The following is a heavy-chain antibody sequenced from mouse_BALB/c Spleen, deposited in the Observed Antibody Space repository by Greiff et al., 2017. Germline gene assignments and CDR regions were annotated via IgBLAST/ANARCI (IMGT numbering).Heavy chain of an antibody. CDR2: ISYSGST. J-gene: IGHJ1*01. D-gene: IGHD4-1*01. V-gene: IGHV3-8*02. CDR3: ARKFHNWDGWYFDV. CDR1: GDSITSGY. Sequence: EVKLMESGPSLVKPSQTLSLTCSVTGDSITSGYWNWIRKFPGNKLEYMGYISYSGSTYYNPSLKSRISITRDTSKNQYYLQLNSVTTEDTATYYCARKFHNWDGWYFDVWGAGTTVTVSS.